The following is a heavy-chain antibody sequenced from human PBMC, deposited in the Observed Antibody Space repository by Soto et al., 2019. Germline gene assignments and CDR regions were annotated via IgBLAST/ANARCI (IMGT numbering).Heavy chain of an antibody. V-gene: IGHV4-31*02. CDR2: IYYTGRT. CDR1: GRSLKSGGYY. D-gene: IGHD2-21*02. Sequence: PSETLSLTCTVSGRSLKSGGYYWSWVRQHPGRGLEWIGYIYYTGRTYYNPSLESRLTFSVDTSKNQFSLRLSSVTAADPAVYYCGGHVTTNHTSLNPWAKGTL. J-gene: IGHJ5*02. CDR3: GGHVTTNHTSLNP.